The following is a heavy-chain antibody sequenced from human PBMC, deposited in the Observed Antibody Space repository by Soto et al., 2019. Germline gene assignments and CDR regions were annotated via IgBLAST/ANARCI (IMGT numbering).Heavy chain of an antibody. V-gene: IGHV6-1*01. D-gene: IGHD5-12*01. CDR3: AKGDNLGPKTGYAFDP. CDR2: TYYRSKWYN. Sequence: SQTLSLTCAISGDSVSSNSAAWNWIRQSPSRGLEWLGRTYYRSKWYNDYAVSVKSRITINPDTSNNQFSLQLNSVTPEETAVYFCAKGDNLGPKTGYAFDPWGQGIMVTVSS. J-gene: IGHJ5*02. CDR1: GDSVSSNSAA.